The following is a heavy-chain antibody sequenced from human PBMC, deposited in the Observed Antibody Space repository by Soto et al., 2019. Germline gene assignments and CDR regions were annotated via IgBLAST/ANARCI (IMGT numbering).Heavy chain of an antibody. V-gene: IGHV4-31*03. J-gene: IGHJ6*02. D-gene: IGHD2-15*01. CDR1: GGSISSGGYY. Sequence: SETLSLTCTVSGGSISSGGYYWSWIRQHPGKGLEWIGYVYYSGSTYYNPSLKSRVTISVDTSKNQFSLKLSSVTAADTAVYYCAREQGYCSGGSCLPAYYYYGMDVWGQGTTVTVSS. CDR3: AREQGYCSGGSCLPAYYYYGMDV. CDR2: VYYSGST.